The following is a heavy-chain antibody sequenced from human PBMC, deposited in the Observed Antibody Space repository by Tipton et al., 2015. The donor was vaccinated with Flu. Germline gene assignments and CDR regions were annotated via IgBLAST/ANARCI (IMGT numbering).Heavy chain of an antibody. CDR3: ARDSGGLTYYYYDGMDV. Sequence: QMQLVQSGAEVKKPGSSVKVSCKASGGTFSSYAINWVRQAPGQGLEWMGRIIPMFDRANYPQKFQGRVTITAHKTTGTAYMELSSLRSEDTAVYYCARDSGGLTYYYYDGMDVWGQGTTVTVSS. V-gene: IGHV1-69*06. CDR1: GGTFSSYA. D-gene: IGHD3/OR15-3a*01. J-gene: IGHJ6*02. CDR2: IIPMFDRA.